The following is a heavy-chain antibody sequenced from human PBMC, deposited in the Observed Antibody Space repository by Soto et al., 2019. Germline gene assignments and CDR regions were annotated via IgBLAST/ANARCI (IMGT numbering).Heavy chain of an antibody. D-gene: IGHD6-13*01. J-gene: IGHJ6*02. CDR2: IYDGGST. CDR3: ARGGSSSWFNDYYYGMDV. Sequence: PGGSLRLSWAASGFTVSSNYMSWVRQAPGKGLEWVVVIYDGGSTYYADSVKGRFTISRDNSKNTLYLQMHSLRAEDTAVYYCARGGSSSWFNDYYYGMDVWGQGTTVTVSS. V-gene: IGHV3-66*02. CDR1: GFTVSSNY.